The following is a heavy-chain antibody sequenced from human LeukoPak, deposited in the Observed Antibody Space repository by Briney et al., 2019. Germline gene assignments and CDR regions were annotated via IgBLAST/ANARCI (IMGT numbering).Heavy chain of an antibody. J-gene: IGHJ6*03. CDR2: INPNSGGT. V-gene: IGHV1-2*02. D-gene: IGHD4-17*01. CDR3: AREYGDYSRPFYYYYMDV. Sequence: GASVKVSCKASGYTFTGYYMHWGRQAPGQGLEWVGWINPNSGGTNYAQKFQGRVTMTRNTSISTAYMELSSLRSEDTAVYYCAREYGDYSRPFYYYYMDVWGKGTTVTISS. CDR1: GYTFTGYY.